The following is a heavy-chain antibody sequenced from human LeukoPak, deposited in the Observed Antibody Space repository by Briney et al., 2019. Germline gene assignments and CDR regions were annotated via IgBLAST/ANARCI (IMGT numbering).Heavy chain of an antibody. V-gene: IGHV4-59*11. CDR3: ARADVDTVK. CDR1: GDSIGSHY. Sequence: PSETLSLTCTVSGDSIGSHYWSWIRQPPGKGLEWIGSIYYSGSTYYNPSLKSRVTISVDTSKNQFSLKLSSVTAADTAVYYCARADVDTVKWGQGTLVTVSS. J-gene: IGHJ4*02. D-gene: IGHD5-18*01. CDR2: IYYSGST.